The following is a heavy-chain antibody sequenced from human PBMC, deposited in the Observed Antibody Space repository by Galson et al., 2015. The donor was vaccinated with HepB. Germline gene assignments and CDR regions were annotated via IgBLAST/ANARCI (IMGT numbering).Heavy chain of an antibody. CDR3: VKEGSWFGGDWFDP. V-gene: IGHV3-23*01. D-gene: IGHD3-16*01. Sequence: SLRLSCAGSGFIFRHCAMAWIRQAPGKGLEWVSGINGRGSTRSYSDAVKGRFSISRDNSKDTVFLQMDNLRAEDTAVYYCVKEGSWFGGDWFDPWGQGALVTV. J-gene: IGHJ5*02. CDR2: INGRGSTR. CDR1: GFIFRHCA.